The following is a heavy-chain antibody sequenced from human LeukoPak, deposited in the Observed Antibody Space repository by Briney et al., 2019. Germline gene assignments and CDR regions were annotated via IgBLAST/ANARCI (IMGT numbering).Heavy chain of an antibody. CDR1: GCTFSSYA. D-gene: IGHD4-17*01. CDR2: IIPILGTA. CDR3: ASGWDTVTTFGVY. Sequence: SVKVSCKASGCTFSSYAISWVRQAPGQGLEWMGGIIPILGTANYAQKFQGRVTITADESTSTAYMELSSLRSEDTAVYYCASGWDTVTTFGVYWGQGTLVTVSS. V-gene: IGHV1-69*01. J-gene: IGHJ4*02.